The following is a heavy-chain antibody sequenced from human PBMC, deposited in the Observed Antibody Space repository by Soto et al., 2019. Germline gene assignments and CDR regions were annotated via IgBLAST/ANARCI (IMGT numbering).Heavy chain of an antibody. J-gene: IGHJ5*02. CDR1: GGSISSGGYY. V-gene: IGHV4-30-4*08. CDR3: AREYGPHNWFDP. D-gene: IGHD3-10*01. CDR2: IYYSGST. Sequence: PSETLSLTCTVSGGSISSGGYYWSWIRQHPGKGLEWIGYIYYSGSTYYNPSLKSRVTISVDTSKNQFSLKLSSVTAADTAVYYCAREYGPHNWFDPWGQGTLVTVSS.